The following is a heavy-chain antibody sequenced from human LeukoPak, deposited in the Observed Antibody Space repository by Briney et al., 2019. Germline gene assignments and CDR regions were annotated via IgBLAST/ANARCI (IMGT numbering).Heavy chain of an antibody. CDR1: GVSISSYY. Sequence: PSETLSLTCTVSGVSISSYYWSWIRQPPGKGLEWIGYIYHSGSTYYNPSLKSRVTISVDRSKNQFSLKLSSVTAADTAVYYCARDLGTTEDAFDIWGQGTMVTVSS. CDR3: ARDLGTTEDAFDI. J-gene: IGHJ3*02. V-gene: IGHV4-59*12. D-gene: IGHD4-17*01. CDR2: IYHSGST.